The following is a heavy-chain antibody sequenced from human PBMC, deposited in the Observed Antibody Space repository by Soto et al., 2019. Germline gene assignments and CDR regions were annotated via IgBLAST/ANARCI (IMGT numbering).Heavy chain of an antibody. V-gene: IGHV4-59*01. CDR3: ARGFILAAFDI. Sequence: PSETLSLTCTVSGGSISSYYWSWIRQPPGKGLEWIGYIYYSESTNYNPSLKSRVTISVDTSKNQFSLKLSSVTAADTAVYYCARGFILAAFDIWGQGTMVTVSS. CDR2: IYYSEST. CDR1: GGSISSYY. J-gene: IGHJ3*02. D-gene: IGHD2-21*01.